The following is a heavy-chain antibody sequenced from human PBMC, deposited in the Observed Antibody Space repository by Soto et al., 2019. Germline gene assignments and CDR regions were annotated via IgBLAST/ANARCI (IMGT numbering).Heavy chain of an antibody. J-gene: IGHJ4*02. CDR2: ISGSGGST. D-gene: IGHD3-10*01. CDR1: GFTFSSYA. Sequence: GGSLRLSCAASGFTFSSYAMSWVRQAPGKGLEWVSAISGSGGSTYYADSVKGRFTISRDNSKNTLYLQMNSLRAEDTAVYYCAKRGYMVRGVIPRYFDYWGQGTLVTVSS. CDR3: AKRGYMVRGVIPRYFDY. V-gene: IGHV3-23*01.